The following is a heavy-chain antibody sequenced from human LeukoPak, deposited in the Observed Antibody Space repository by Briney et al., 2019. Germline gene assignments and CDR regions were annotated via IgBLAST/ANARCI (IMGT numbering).Heavy chain of an antibody. CDR3: ASPLGSGYGPLAGDY. CDR2: ISSSSSTI. Sequence: GGSLRLSCAASGFTFSSYSMDWVRQAPGKGLEWVSYISSSSSTIYYADSVKGRFTISRDNAKNSLYLQMNSLRAEDTAVYYCASPLGSGYGPLAGDYWGQGTLVTVSS. V-gene: IGHV3-48*04. J-gene: IGHJ4*02. CDR1: GFTFSSYS. D-gene: IGHD5-12*01.